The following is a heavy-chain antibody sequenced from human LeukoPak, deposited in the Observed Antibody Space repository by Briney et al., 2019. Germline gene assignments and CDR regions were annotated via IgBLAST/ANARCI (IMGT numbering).Heavy chain of an antibody. V-gene: IGHV3-23*01. Sequence: GGSLRLSCAASGFTFSNYAMSWVRQAPGKGLEWVPVISGSGGYTNYADSVKGRFTISRDNSKNTLYLQMNSLRAEDTAVYYCAKGGKYCRSSSCYDHKWFDPWGQGTLVTISS. CDR1: GFTFSNYA. CDR3: AKGGKYCRSSSCYDHKWFDP. CDR2: ISGSGGYT. J-gene: IGHJ5*02. D-gene: IGHD2-2*01.